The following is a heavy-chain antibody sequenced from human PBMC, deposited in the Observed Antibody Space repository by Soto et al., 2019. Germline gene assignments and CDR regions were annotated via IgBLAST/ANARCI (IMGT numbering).Heavy chain of an antibody. D-gene: IGHD5-18*01. CDR3: ARDIRGYSRAFDY. CDR2: IHYTGNT. Sequence: PSETLSLTCTVSSGSISSYYWSWIRQPPGKGLEWIGYIHYTGNTNSNPSLKGRVTLSIDPSWNQFSLKLTSVTAADTAFYYCARDIRGYSRAFDYWGQGTLVTVSS. V-gene: IGHV4-59*01. J-gene: IGHJ4*02. CDR1: SGSISSYY.